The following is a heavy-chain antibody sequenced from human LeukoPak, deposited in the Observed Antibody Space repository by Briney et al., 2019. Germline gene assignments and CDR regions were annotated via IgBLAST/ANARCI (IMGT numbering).Heavy chain of an antibody. V-gene: IGHV1-46*01. J-gene: IGHJ4*02. Sequence: ASVKVSCKASGYTFTSYYMHWVRQAPGQGLEWMGIINPSGGSTSYARKFQGRVTMTRDTSTSTVYMELSSLRSEDTAVYYCARDSGYYDSSGYQYYFDYWGQGTLVTVSS. CDR3: ARDSGYYDSSGYQYYFDY. D-gene: IGHD3-22*01. CDR2: INPSGGST. CDR1: GYTFTSYY.